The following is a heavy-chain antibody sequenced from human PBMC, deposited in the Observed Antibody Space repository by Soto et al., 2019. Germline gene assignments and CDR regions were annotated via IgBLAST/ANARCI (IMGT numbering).Heavy chain of an antibody. V-gene: IGHV4-31*03. CDR2: IYYSGST. J-gene: IGHJ2*01. CDR1: VGSISSGGYY. Sequence: QVQLQESGPGLVKPSQTLSLTCTVSVGSISSGGYYWSWIRQHPGTGLEWIGYIYYSGSTYYNPSLKRRVTISVATSKNQFSLKLSSVTAADTAVYYCARDQYGDNWYFDLWGRGTLVTVSS. CDR3: ARDQYGDNWYFDL. D-gene: IGHD4-17*01.